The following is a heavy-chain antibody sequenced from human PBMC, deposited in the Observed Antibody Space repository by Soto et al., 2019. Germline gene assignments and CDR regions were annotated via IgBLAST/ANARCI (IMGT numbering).Heavy chain of an antibody. CDR2: ISGSGGST. Sequence: GGSLRLSCAASGFTVSSNYMSWVRQAPGKGLEWVSAISGSGGSTYYADSVKGRFTISRDNSKNTLYLQMNSLRAEDTAVYYCANCYSSSGYDLDYWGQGTLVTVSS. CDR1: GFTVSSNY. CDR3: ANCYSSSGYDLDY. V-gene: IGHV3-23*01. D-gene: IGHD6-13*01. J-gene: IGHJ4*02.